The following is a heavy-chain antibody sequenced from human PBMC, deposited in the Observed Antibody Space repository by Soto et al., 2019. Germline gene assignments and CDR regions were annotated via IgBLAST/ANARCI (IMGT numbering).Heavy chain of an antibody. CDR2: IKSKTDGGTT. CDR1: GFTFSNAW. D-gene: IGHD3-9*01. CDR3: TTTGRYYYYGMDV. V-gene: IGHV3-15*01. J-gene: IGHJ6*02. Sequence: LRLSCAASGFTFSNAWMSWVRQAPGKGLGWVGRIKSKTDGGTTDYAAPVKGRFTISRDDSKNTLYLQMNSLKTEDTAVYYCTTTGRYYYYGMDVWGQGTTVTVSS.